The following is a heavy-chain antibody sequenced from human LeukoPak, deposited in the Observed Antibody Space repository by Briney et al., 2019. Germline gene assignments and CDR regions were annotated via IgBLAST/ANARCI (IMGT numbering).Heavy chain of an antibody. CDR3: AKGGPDQGDSPPFDY. Sequence: GGSLRLSCAASGFTFASHWMNWVRQAPGRGLEWVANIKLGGSEVYYVESVKGRFTISRDISQNTLYLQMNSLRPEDTAVYYCAKGGPDQGDSPPFDYWGQGTLVTVSS. J-gene: IGHJ4*02. V-gene: IGHV3-7*01. CDR2: IKLGGSEV. D-gene: IGHD2-21*02. CDR1: GFTFASHW.